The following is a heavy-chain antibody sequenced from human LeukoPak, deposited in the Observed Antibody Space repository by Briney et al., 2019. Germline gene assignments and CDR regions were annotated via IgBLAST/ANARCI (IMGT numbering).Heavy chain of an antibody. J-gene: IGHJ4*02. D-gene: IGHD1-26*01. CDR2: ISSSGTTI. V-gene: IGHV3-48*03. Sequence: PGGSLRLSCAASGFTFSSYEMNWVRQAPGKGLEGVSFISSSGTTINQPDSVKGRFTISRDNAKNSVHLQMDNLRVEDTAVYYCARGWDRAHPTGFEFDVWGQGTLVTVSS. CDR1: GFTFSSYE. CDR3: ARGWDRAHPTGFEFDV.